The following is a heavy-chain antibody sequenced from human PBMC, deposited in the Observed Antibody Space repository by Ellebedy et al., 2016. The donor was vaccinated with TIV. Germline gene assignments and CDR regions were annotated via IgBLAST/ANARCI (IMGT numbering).Heavy chain of an antibody. CDR1: GYSISSGYY. Sequence: SETLSLXXTVSGYSISSGYYWGWIRQPPGKGLEWIGYIYYSGSTNYNPSLKSRVTISVDTSKNQFSLKLSSVTAADTAVYYCARGPDKRGSPNAWGQGTLVTVSS. CDR3: ARGPDKRGSPNA. D-gene: IGHD3-16*01. J-gene: IGHJ5*02. CDR2: IYYSGST. V-gene: IGHV4-38-2*02.